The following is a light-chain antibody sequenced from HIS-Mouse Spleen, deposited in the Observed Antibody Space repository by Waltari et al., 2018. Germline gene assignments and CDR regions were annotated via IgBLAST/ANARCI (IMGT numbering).Light chain of an antibody. CDR3: SSYTSSSTYV. CDR2: DVS. J-gene: IGLJ1*01. V-gene: IGLV2-14*03. Sequence: QSALTQPASVSGSPGQSITISCTGTSSDVGGYNYVSWYQQHPGKAPKLMIYDVSNRPSGVSNRFSGSKSGNTASLTISGLQAEDEADCYCSSYTSSSTYVFGTGTKVTVL. CDR1: SSDVGGYNY.